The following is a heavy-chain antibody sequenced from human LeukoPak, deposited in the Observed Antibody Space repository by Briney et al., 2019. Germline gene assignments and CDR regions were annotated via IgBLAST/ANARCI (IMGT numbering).Heavy chain of an antibody. CDR3: ARDTGYSGYLDY. CDR1: GGSISYYY. J-gene: IGHJ4*02. D-gene: IGHD1-26*01. Sequence: SETLSLTCTVSGGSISYYYWNWIRQPAGKGLEWIGRIYTSGRTNYNPSLKSRVTISVDTSKNQFSLKLSSVTAADTAVYYCARDTGYSGYLDYWGQGTLVTVSS. V-gene: IGHV4-4*07. CDR2: IYTSGRT.